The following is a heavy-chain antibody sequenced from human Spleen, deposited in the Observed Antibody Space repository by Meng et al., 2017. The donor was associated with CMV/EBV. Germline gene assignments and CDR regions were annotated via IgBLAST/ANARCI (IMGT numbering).Heavy chain of an antibody. CDR1: GFIFNSHW. V-gene: IGHV3-74*01. CDR3: VREGAVAGYGMDV. J-gene: IGHJ6*02. Sequence: GESLKISCSVSGFIFNSHWMHWVRQVPGKGLVWVSRLNSDDGSTRYADSVKGRFTISGDTVKNTVNLQMNSLRIDDTAVYYCVREGAVAGYGMDVWGQGTTVTVS. CDR2: LNSDDGST. D-gene: IGHD6-19*01.